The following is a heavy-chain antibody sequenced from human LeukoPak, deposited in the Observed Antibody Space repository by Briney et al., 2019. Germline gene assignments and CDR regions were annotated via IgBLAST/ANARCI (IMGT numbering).Heavy chain of an antibody. V-gene: IGHV4-39*07. CDR3: ARSPVDIVATGDNWFDP. Sequence: SETLSLTCTVSGGSISTTSYYWGWIRQPPGKGLECIGNIYYSGSTYYNPSLKSRVTISVDTSKNQFSLKLSSVTAADTAVYYCARSPVDIVATGDNWFDPWGQGTLVTVSS. D-gene: IGHD5-12*01. CDR2: IYYSGST. J-gene: IGHJ5*02. CDR1: GGSISTTSYY.